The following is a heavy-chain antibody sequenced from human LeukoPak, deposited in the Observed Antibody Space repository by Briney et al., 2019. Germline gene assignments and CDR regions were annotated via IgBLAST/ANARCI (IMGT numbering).Heavy chain of an antibody. D-gene: IGHD4-11*01. CDR1: GFTFSGSA. J-gene: IGHJ3*02. CDR3: TRHRPYSGGAFDI. CDR2: IRSKANSYAT. Sequence: GGSLRLSCAASGFTFSGSAMHWVRQASGKGLEWVGRIRSKANSYATAYAASVKGRFIISRDDSKNTAYLQMNSLKTEDTAVYYCTRHRPYSGGAFDIWGQGTMVTVSS. V-gene: IGHV3-73*01.